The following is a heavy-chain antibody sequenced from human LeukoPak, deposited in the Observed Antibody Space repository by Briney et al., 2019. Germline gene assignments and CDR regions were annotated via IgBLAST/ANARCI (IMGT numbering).Heavy chain of an antibody. V-gene: IGHV3-7*01. Sequence: PGGSLRLSCAAYGFTLSSHSMNWVRQAPGNGLEWVANIKQDGSYKYYVDSVKGRFTISRDNVENTLYLQMNSLRAEDTAVYYCATNNGRDYWGQGTLVTVSS. CDR2: IKQDGSYK. CDR1: GFTLSSHS. D-gene: IGHD2-15*01. CDR3: ATNNGRDY. J-gene: IGHJ4*02.